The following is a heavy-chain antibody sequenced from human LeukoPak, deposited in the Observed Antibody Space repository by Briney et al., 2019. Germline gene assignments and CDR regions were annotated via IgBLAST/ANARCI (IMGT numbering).Heavy chain of an antibody. CDR2: IKQDGSEK. CDR3: ARDPYYYDSSGYSPLDY. Sequence: PGGSLRLSCAASGFTFSSYWMSWVRQAPGKGLEWVANIKQDGSEKYYVDSVKGRFTISRDNAKNSLYLQMNSLRAEDTAVYYCARDPYYYDSSGYSPLDYWGQGTLVTVSS. J-gene: IGHJ4*02. D-gene: IGHD3-22*01. V-gene: IGHV3-7*01. CDR1: GFTFSSYW.